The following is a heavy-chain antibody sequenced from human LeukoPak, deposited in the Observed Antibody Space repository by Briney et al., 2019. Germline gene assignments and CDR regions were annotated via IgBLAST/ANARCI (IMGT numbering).Heavy chain of an antibody. Sequence: GGSLRLSCVGSGFTFSRSWMSWVRQTPGKGLEWVANINQDGSEKHYVDSVKGRFTISRDNAKNSLYLQMNSLRAEDTAVYYCAREKEYYDSSGFLTLGYWGQGTLVTVSS. D-gene: IGHD3-22*01. CDR2: INQDGSEK. J-gene: IGHJ4*02. CDR1: GFTFSRSW. V-gene: IGHV3-7*01. CDR3: AREKEYYDSSGFLTLGY.